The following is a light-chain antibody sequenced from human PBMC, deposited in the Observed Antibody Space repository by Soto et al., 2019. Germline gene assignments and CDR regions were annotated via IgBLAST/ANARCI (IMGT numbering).Light chain of an antibody. CDR3: QQYGSSHT. J-gene: IGKJ5*01. CDR2: GAS. CDR1: QSVTSTY. Sequence: LLTPSPLTLSLLLGERAPLSCRASQSVTSTYLAWYQQKPGQAPRLLIYGASSRAIGIPDRFSGSVSGSDFILTINRLEPEDFAVYYCQQYGSSHTFGQGTRLEI. V-gene: IGKV3-20*01.